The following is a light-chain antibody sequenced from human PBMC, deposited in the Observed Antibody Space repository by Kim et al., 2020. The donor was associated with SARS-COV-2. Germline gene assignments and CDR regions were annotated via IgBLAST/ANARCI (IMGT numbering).Light chain of an antibody. CDR3: ATWDESLSAGV. Sequence: QSVLTQAPSASGTPGQRVTISCSGRSSNIGTNTVNWYQHLPGAAPKLLIYSNDQRPSGVPDRFSASKSGTSASLAISGLQSEDEADYYCATWDESLSAGVFGTGTKVTVL. CDR2: SND. V-gene: IGLV1-44*01. J-gene: IGLJ1*01. CDR1: SSNIGTNT.